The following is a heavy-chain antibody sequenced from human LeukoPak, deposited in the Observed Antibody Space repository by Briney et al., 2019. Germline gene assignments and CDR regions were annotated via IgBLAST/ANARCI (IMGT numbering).Heavy chain of an antibody. D-gene: IGHD6-6*01. J-gene: IGHJ6*03. Sequence: GGSLRLSCAASGFTFSSYSMNWVRQAPGKGLEWVSYISSSSSTIYYADSVKGRFTISRDNAKNSLYLQMNSLRAEDTAVYYCASGSSSIVYYYYYMDVWGKGTTVTVSS. CDR3: ASGSSSIVYYYYYMDV. CDR2: ISSSSSTI. CDR1: GFTFSSYS. V-gene: IGHV3-48*01.